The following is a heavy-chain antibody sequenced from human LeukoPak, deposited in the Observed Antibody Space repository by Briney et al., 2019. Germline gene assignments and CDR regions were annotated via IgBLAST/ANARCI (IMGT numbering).Heavy chain of an antibody. J-gene: IGHJ6*03. V-gene: IGHV4-59*01. Sequence: SETLSLTCTVSGGSISSYYWSWIRQPPGKGLEWIGYIYYSGSTNYDPSLKSRVTITVDTSKNQFSLKLSSVTAADTAVYYCAREWRSSTSWHYYYYMDVWGKGTTVTVSS. D-gene: IGHD2-2*01. CDR1: GGSISSYY. CDR2: IYYSGST. CDR3: AREWRSSTSWHYYYYMDV.